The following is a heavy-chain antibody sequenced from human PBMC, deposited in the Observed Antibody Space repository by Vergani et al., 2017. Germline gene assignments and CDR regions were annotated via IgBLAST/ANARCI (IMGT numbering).Heavy chain of an antibody. D-gene: IGHD6-6*01. CDR2: ISYDGSNK. CDR3: AKDQVPEYTHYYGMDV. J-gene: IGHJ6*02. V-gene: IGHV3-30*18. CDR1: GFTFSSYG. Sequence: QVQLVESGGGVVQPGRSLRLSCAASGFTFSSYGMHWVRQAPGKGLEWVAVISYDGSNKYYADSVKGRFTISRDNSKNTLYLQMNSLRAEDTAVYYCAKDQVPEYTHYYGMDVWGQGTTVTVSS.